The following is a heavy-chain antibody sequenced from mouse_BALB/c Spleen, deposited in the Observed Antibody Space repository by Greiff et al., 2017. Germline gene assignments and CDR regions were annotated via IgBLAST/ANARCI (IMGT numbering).Heavy chain of an antibody. CDR2: IDPENGNT. J-gene: IGHJ2*01. V-gene: IGHV14-3*02. D-gene: IGHD2-2*01. CDR1: GFNIKDTY. CDR3: AREEEYGYGDY. Sequence: EVQGVESGAELVKPGASVKLSCTASGFNIKDTYMHWVKQRPEQGLEWIGRIDPENGNTKYDPKFQGKATITADTSSNTAYLQLSSLTSEDTAVYYCAREEEYGYGDYWGQGTTLTVSS.